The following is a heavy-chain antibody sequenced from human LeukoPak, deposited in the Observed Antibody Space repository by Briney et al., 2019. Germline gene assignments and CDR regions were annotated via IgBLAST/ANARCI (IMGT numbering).Heavy chain of an antibody. CDR3: ARELAYCGGDCYSFDY. Sequence: SETLSLTCTVSGGSISTSNYYWGWIRQPPGKGLEWIGSIYYSGSTYYNSSLKSRVTISVDTSKNQFSLKLSSVTAADTAVYYCARELAYCGGDCYSFDYWGQGTLVTVSS. J-gene: IGHJ4*02. V-gene: IGHV4-39*02. CDR2: IYYSGST. CDR1: GGSISTSNYY. D-gene: IGHD2-21*02.